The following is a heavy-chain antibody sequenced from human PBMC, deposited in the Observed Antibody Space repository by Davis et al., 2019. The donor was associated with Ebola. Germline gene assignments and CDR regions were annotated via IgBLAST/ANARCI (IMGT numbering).Heavy chain of an antibody. Sequence: SETLSLTCTVSGGSISSSSYYWGWFRQPPGKGLEWIGYIYYSGSTNYNPSLKSRVTISVDTSKNQFSLKLSSVTAADTAVYYCARGGVRVRYYYYGMDVWGQGTTVTVSS. D-gene: IGHD3-10*01. V-gene: IGHV4-61*05. CDR3: ARGGVRVRYYYYGMDV. CDR2: IYYSGST. CDR1: GGSISSSSYY. J-gene: IGHJ6*02.